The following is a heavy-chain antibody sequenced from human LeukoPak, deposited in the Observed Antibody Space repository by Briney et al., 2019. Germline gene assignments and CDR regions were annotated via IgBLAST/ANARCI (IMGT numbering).Heavy chain of an antibody. D-gene: IGHD6-13*01. CDR3: ARLPGAAADFDY. Sequence: GESLKISCKGSGYSFPNYWIGWVRQMPGQGLEWMGIIYPADSDTRYSPSFQGQVTISADKSISTAYLQWSSLKASDTAMYYCARLPGAAADFDYWGQGTLVTVSS. CDR1: GYSFPNYW. V-gene: IGHV5-51*01. J-gene: IGHJ4*02. CDR2: IYPADSDT.